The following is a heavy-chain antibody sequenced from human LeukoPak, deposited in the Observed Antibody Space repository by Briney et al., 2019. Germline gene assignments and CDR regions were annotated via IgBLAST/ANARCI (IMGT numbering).Heavy chain of an antibody. CDR1: GYTFTGYY. CDR3: ARDRIVNFNWFDP. J-gene: IGHJ5*02. V-gene: IGHV1-2*02. Sequence: ASVKVSCKTSGYTFTGYYMHRVRQAPGQGLEWMGWINPKTGGTKYAQKFQGRVTMTRDTSISTAYMELSSLTSDDTAVYYCARDRIVNFNWFDPWGQGTLVTVSS. CDR2: INPKTGGT. D-gene: IGHD1-26*01.